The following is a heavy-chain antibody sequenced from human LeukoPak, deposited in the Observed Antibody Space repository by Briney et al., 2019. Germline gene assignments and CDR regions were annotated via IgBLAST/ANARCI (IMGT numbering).Heavy chain of an antibody. CDR2: IYSGGST. CDR1: GFTVRSNY. CDR3: AKRGTTAYYFDY. V-gene: IGHV3-53*01. D-gene: IGHD2/OR15-2a*01. Sequence: PGGSLRLSCAASGFTVRSNYMSWVRQAPGKGLEWVSVIYSGGSTYYADSVKGRFTISRDNSENTLYLQMNSLRAEDTAVYYCAKRGTTAYYFDYWGQGTLVTVSS. J-gene: IGHJ4*02.